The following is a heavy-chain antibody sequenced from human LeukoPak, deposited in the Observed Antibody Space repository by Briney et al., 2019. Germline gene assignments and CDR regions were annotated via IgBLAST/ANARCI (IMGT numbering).Heavy chain of an antibody. V-gene: IGHV3-23*01. Sequence: PGRSLRLSCAASGFTFSSYAMSWVRQAPGKGLEWVSAISGSGGSTYYADSVKGRFTISRDNSKNTLYLQMNSLRAEDTAVYYCARDRNYDSSGIDYWGQGTLVTVSS. CDR3: ARDRNYDSSGIDY. CDR1: GFTFSSYA. J-gene: IGHJ4*02. CDR2: ISGSGGST. D-gene: IGHD3-22*01.